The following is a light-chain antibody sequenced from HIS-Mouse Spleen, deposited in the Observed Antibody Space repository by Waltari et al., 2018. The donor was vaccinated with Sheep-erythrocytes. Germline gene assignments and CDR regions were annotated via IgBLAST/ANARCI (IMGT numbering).Light chain of an antibody. Sequence: QSALTQPRSVSGSPGQSVTIPCTGTSSAVGGYTYGPCYQQHPGKAPNLLIYDVSKRPSGVPDRFSGSKSGNTASLTISGLQAEDEADYYCCSYAGSYNHVFATGTKVTVL. CDR2: DVS. V-gene: IGLV2-11*01. J-gene: IGLJ1*01. CDR1: SSAVGGYTY. CDR3: CSYAGSYNHV.